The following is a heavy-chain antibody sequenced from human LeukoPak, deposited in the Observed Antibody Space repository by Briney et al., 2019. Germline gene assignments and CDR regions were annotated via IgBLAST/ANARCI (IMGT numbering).Heavy chain of an antibody. J-gene: IGHJ4*02. CDR3: ARGTDCSGGSCLDY. CDR1: GYTFTGNF. Sequence: ASVKVSCKASGYTFTGNFMHWVRQAPGQGLEWMGLINPDSGGANYAQNFQGRVTMTRDTSISTVYMELRRLRSDDTAVYYCARGTDCSGGSCLDYWGQGTLVTVSS. D-gene: IGHD2-15*01. CDR2: INPDSGGA. V-gene: IGHV1-2*06.